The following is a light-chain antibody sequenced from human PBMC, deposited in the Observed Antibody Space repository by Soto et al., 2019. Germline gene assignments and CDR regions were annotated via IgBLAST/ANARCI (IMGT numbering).Light chain of an antibody. CDR1: SSNIEKNF. V-gene: IGLV1-51*01. CDR3: ATWDGSLRAVV. J-gene: IGLJ2*01. CDR2: YDY. Sequence: QSVLTQPPSVSAAPGQKVTISCSGSSSNIEKNFVSWYRQFPGAAPKLVIYYDYKRPSGIPDRFSGSKSGTSATLGIAGLQTGDEADYFCATWDGSLRAVVFGGGTKVTVL.